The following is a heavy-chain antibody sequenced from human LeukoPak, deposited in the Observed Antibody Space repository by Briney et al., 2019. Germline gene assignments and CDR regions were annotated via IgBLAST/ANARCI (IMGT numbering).Heavy chain of an antibody. V-gene: IGHV4-59*01. Sequence: SETLSLTCTVSGGSISSYYWSWIRQPPGKGLEWIGYIYYSGSTNYNPSLKSRVTISVDTSKNQFSLKLSSVTAADTAVYYCAREYGDYNLGSYGMDVWGQGTTVTVSS. CDR3: AREYGDYNLGSYGMDV. J-gene: IGHJ6*02. CDR2: IYYSGST. D-gene: IGHD4-17*01. CDR1: GGSISSYY.